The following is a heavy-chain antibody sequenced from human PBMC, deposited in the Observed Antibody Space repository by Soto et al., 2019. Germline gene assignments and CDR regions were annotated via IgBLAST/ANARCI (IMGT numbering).Heavy chain of an antibody. CDR3: ARQDGAYYFDY. Sequence: QVQLVQSGAEVKKPGASGKVSCKASGYTFTSYYMHWVRQAPGQGLEWMGIINPSGGSTSYAQKFQVSVTMTSDTSTSTVYMELRSLRSDDTAGYYCARQDGAYYFDYWGQGTLVTVSS. V-gene: IGHV1-46*03. CDR1: GYTFTSYY. CDR2: INPSGGST. J-gene: IGHJ4*02.